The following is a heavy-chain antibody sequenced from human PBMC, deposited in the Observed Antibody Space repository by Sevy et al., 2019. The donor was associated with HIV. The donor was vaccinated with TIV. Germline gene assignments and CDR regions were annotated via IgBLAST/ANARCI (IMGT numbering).Heavy chain of an antibody. CDR2: INLDGSET. V-gene: IGHV3-7*01. J-gene: IGHJ4*02. Sequence: GGSLRLSCAASGFTFSSYWMSWVRQAPGKGLEWLATINLDGSETFYVDSVKGRFTISRHNPRKSVYLQMTSLSAEDTAAYYCARLFYGSADYWGQGTLVTVSS. D-gene: IGHD3-10*01. CDR1: GFTFSSYW. CDR3: ARLFYGSADY.